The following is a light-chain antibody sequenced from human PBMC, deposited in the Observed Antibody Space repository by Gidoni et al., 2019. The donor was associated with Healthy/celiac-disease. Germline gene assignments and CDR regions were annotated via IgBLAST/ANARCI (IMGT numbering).Light chain of an antibody. Sequence: DMELTQSPATLSLYPGERANLSCSASQSVSRYLGWYQQKPGQAPRLLIYDASNRATGFPASFSGSGSGTDFTLTIISLEPEDFAVYYCQQRSNWLTFXGXTKVEIK. CDR3: QQRSNWLT. CDR1: QSVSRY. J-gene: IGKJ4*01. CDR2: DAS. V-gene: IGKV3-11*01.